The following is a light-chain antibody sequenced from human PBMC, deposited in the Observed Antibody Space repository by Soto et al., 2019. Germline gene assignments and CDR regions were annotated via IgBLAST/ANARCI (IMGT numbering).Light chain of an antibody. Sequence: QAVVTQPPSVSGAPGQRVTISCTGSSSNIGAGYDIHWYQNLPGTAPKLLIYGNSNRPSGVPDRFSGSKSGTSASLAITGLQAEDEADYYCQSYDSSLSAYVFGTGTKLTVL. CDR2: GNS. V-gene: IGLV1-40*01. CDR1: SSNIGAGYD. CDR3: QSYDSSLSAYV. J-gene: IGLJ1*01.